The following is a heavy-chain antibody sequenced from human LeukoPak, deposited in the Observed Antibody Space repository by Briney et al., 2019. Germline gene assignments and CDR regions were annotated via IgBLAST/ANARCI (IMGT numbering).Heavy chain of an antibody. Sequence: GGSLRLSCEASGFTFSIYSMNWVRQAPGKGLEWVSVISAGSRHIYYADSVRGRFTISRDDAKNSLYLQMNSLRAEDTAIYYCARDGYQVPTTFGTFDPWGQGTLVTVSS. CDR3: ARDGYQVPTTFGTFDP. V-gene: IGHV3-21*01. D-gene: IGHD3-3*01. CDR2: ISAGSRHI. J-gene: IGHJ5*02. CDR1: GFTFSIYS.